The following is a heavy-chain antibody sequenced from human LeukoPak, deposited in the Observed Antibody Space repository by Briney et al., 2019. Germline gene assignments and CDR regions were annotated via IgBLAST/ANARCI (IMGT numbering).Heavy chain of an antibody. CDR3: AREGTYGSGSQDY. J-gene: IGHJ4*02. Sequence: GGSLRLSRAASGFSFDGYGMNWVRQAPGKGLERVSYISSSGSTIYYADSVKGRFTISRDNAKNSLYLQMNSLRAEDTAVYYCAREGTYGSGSQDYWGQGTLVTVSS. CDR2: ISSSGSTI. V-gene: IGHV3-48*04. D-gene: IGHD3-10*01. CDR1: GFSFDGYG.